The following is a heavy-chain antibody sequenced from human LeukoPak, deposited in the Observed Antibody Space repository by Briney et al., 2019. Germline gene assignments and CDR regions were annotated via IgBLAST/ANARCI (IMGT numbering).Heavy chain of an antibody. CDR1: GGSISSGGYY. Sequence: SETLSLTCTVSGGSISSGGYYWSWIRQPPGKGLEWIGYIYHSGSTYYNPSLKSRVTISVDRSKNQFSLKLSSVTAADTAVYYCARAEMATIPAPYFDYWGQETLVTVSS. CDR3: ARAEMATIPAPYFDY. CDR2: IYHSGST. V-gene: IGHV4-30-2*01. J-gene: IGHJ4*02. D-gene: IGHD5-24*01.